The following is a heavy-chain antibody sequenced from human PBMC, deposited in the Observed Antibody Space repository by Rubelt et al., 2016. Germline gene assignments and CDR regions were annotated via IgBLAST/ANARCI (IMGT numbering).Heavy chain of an antibody. J-gene: IGHJ5*02. V-gene: IGHV4-34*01. CDR1: GGSFSGYY. Sequence: QVQLQQWGAGLLKPSETLSLTCAVYGGSFSGYYWSWIRQPPGKGLEWIGEINHSGSTNYNPSPKVRSTVSVATSKNQFSLKLSSLTAADTAVYYCARRTVTAIQNWFDPWGQGTLVTVSS. CDR3: ARRTVTAIQNWFDP. CDR2: INHSGST. D-gene: IGHD2-21*02.